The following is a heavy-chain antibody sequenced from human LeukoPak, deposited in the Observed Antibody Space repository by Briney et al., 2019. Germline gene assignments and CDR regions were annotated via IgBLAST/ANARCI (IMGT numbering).Heavy chain of an antibody. D-gene: IGHD1-26*01. V-gene: IGHV4-39*01. J-gene: IGHJ4*02. CDR1: GASISGSGYY. Sequence: SETLSLTCAVSGASISGSGYYWGWIRQPPGKGLEWIGNIYSSGSTYYNASPQSRVTISIDTSKNQFSLRLSSVTAADTAMYYCVKSGGYGLIDYWGQGTRVTVSS. CDR2: IYSSGST. CDR3: VKSGGYGLIDY.